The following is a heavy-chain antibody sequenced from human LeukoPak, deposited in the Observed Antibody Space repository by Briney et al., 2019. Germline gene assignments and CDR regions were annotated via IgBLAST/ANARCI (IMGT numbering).Heavy chain of an antibody. CDR3: AKRGRGGGEVAGYDC. D-gene: IGHD6-19*01. V-gene: IGHV3-30*02. J-gene: IGHJ4*02. CDR2: IRYDGSNR. CDR1: GFTFSSYG. Sequence: GGSLRLSCGVSGFTFSSYGMHWVRQAPGKGLEWVAYIRYDGSNRHYADSVKGRFTISRDNSKNTLYLQMNSLRAEDTAVYYCAKRGRGGGEVAGYDCWGQGTLVTVSS.